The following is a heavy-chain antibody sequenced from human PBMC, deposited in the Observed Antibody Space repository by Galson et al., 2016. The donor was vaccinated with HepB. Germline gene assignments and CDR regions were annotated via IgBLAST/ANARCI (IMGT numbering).Heavy chain of an antibody. CDR1: GFSFTNTW. CDR3: TTDLGAPRRSSGSSGYYYGPRGY. J-gene: IGHJ4*02. D-gene: IGHD3-22*01. Sequence: SLRLSCAAFGFSFTNTWMNWVRQAPGKGLEWVGRIKSRSDGGAIEYAAPVKGRFTIARDDSKNTLYLQMNSLKTEDTALYYCTTDLGAPRRSSGSSGYYYGPRGYWGQGTLVTVSS. CDR2: IKSRSDGGAI. V-gene: IGHV3-15*07.